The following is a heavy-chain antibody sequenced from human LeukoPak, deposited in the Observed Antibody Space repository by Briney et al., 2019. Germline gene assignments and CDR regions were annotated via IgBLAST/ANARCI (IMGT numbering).Heavy chain of an antibody. J-gene: IGHJ5*02. CDR1: GFTLSSYW. CDR2: LSGSGGVT. D-gene: IGHD3-16*01. CDR3: AKDYLYDYVS. Sequence: QSGGSLRLSCAASGFTLSSYWMHWVRQAPGKGLVWVSALSGSGGVTYYADSVKGRFTISRDNSKNTLYLQMNSLRVEDTAVYYCAKDYLYDYVSWGQGTLVAVSS. V-gene: IGHV3-23*01.